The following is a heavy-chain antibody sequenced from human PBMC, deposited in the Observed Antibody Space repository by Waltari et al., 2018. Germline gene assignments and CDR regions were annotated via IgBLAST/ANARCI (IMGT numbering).Heavy chain of an antibody. Sequence: QVQLVQSGAEVKKPGASVKVSCKASGYIFTAYYLHWVRQAPGQGLEWMGRISPNNGDTNYAQKFQGRVTMTRDTSISTAYMELSSLISDDTAMYYCAREYCSGDSCKRLGGFWGQGTLVTVSS. CDR2: ISPNNGDT. D-gene: IGHD2-15*01. J-gene: IGHJ4*02. V-gene: IGHV1-2*06. CDR3: AREYCSGDSCKRLGGF. CDR1: GYIFTAYY.